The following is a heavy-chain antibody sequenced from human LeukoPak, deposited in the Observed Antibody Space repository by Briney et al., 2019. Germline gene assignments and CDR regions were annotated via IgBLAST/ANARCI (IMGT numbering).Heavy chain of an antibody. CDR3: ARARWDRARYFDY. Sequence: ASVKVSCKAAGYTFTDYYIHWVRQAPGQGLEWMGWINPNSGGTIYAQKFQGRVTMTRDTSISTAYMELSRLRSDDTAVHYCARARWDRARYFDYWGQGTLVTVSS. CDR1: GYTFTDYY. D-gene: IGHD1-26*01. V-gene: IGHV1-2*02. J-gene: IGHJ4*02. CDR2: INPNSGGT.